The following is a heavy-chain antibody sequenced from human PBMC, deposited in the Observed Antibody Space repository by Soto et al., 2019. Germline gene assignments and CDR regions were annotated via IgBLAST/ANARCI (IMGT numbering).Heavy chain of an antibody. Sequence: EVQLVESGGGLVQPGGSLRLSCEASGFTFSNYCMTWVRQAPGKGLEWVSYISSSSSSIDYADSVQGRFSISRDNAKSSLYLQMNSLRDEDTAVYYCARRYSSTSRTMDVWGQGTTVTVSS. D-gene: IGHD6-13*01. CDR2: ISSSSSSI. V-gene: IGHV3-48*02. CDR1: GFTFSNYC. CDR3: ARRYSSTSRTMDV. J-gene: IGHJ6*02.